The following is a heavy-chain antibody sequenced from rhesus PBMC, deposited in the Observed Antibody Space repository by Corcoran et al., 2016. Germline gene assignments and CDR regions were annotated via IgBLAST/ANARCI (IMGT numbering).Heavy chain of an antibody. D-gene: IGHD1-1-1*01. J-gene: IGHJ4*01. CDR3: ASRRISGLDY. CDR2: IYGRGGRT. Sequence: QVQLQESGPGLVKPSATLSLTCAVSGGSISGYYWSWIRQPQGKGLEWIGLIYGRGGRTDYNPTLKSRVPMSTETSKNQVSRKMSSVAAADTAVYYCASRRISGLDYWGQGVLVTVSS. V-gene: IGHV4-160*01. CDR1: GGSISGYY.